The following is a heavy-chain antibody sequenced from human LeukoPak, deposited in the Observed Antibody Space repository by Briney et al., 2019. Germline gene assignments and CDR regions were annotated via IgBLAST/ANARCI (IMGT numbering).Heavy chain of an antibody. D-gene: IGHD3-22*01. CDR1: GDSISTSNCY. CDR3: ARHYDGSNYSPFDY. CDR2: IYYSGST. V-gene: IGHV4-39*01. J-gene: IGHJ4*02. Sequence: SETLSLTCTVSGDSISTSNCYWGWIRQPPGKGLAWIGSIYYSGSTYYNPSLKSRVTISVDTSKNQFSLNLNSVTAADTAVFYCARHYDGSNYSPFDYWGQGTLVTVSS.